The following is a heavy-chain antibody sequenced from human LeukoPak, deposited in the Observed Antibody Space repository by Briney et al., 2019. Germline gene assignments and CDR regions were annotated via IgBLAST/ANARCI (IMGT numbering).Heavy chain of an antibody. J-gene: IGHJ4*02. Sequence: GGSLRLSCAASGFMFSNYAMTWVRQAPGKGLESISVISGSGDATNYADSVKGRFTISRDNSKNMLYVQMNSLGAEDTAVYYCAREIVVPAAMKGGYFDYWGQGTLVTVSS. CDR3: AREIVVPAAMKGGYFDY. CDR1: GFMFSNYA. CDR2: ISGSGDAT. V-gene: IGHV3-23*01. D-gene: IGHD2-2*01.